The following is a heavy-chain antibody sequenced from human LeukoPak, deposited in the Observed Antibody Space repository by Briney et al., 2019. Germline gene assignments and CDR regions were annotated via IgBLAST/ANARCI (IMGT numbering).Heavy chain of an antibody. D-gene: IGHD6-13*01. CDR1: GFTFSSYS. V-gene: IGHV3-21*01. J-gene: IGHJ4*02. Sequence: GGSLRLSCAASGFTFSSYSMNWVRQAPGKGLEWVSSISSSSSYIYYADSVKGRLTISRDNAKNSLYLQMNSLRAEDTAVYYCAPGQQLVGGGLDYWGQGTLVTVSS. CDR2: ISSSSSYI. CDR3: APGQQLVGGGLDY.